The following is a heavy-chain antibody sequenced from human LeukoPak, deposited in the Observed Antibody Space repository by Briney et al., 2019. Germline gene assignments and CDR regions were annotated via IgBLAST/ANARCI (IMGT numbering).Heavy chain of an antibody. CDR1: GFTFSDHW. CDR2: MKQDGSEK. D-gene: IGHD3-10*01. CDR3: ARDRYGSGFDP. J-gene: IGHJ5*02. V-gene: IGHV3-7*01. Sequence: GGSLKLSCTASGFTFSDHWMTWVRQAPGKGLEWVANMKQDGSEKYYVDSVKGRFTISRDNAKNSLYLQMNSLRAEDTAVYYCARDRYGSGFDPWGQGTLVTVSS.